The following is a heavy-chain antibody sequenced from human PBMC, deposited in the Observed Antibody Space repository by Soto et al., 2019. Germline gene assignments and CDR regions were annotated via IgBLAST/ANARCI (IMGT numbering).Heavy chain of an antibody. V-gene: IGHV3-30*18. CDR2: ISYDGSNK. CDR1: GFTFSSYG. J-gene: IGHJ4*02. CDR3: ANMAADGDYSDY. D-gene: IGHD4-17*01. Sequence: GGSLRLSCAASGFTFSSYGMHWVRQAPGKGLEWVAVISYDGSNKYYADSVKGRFTISRDNSKNTLYLQMNSLRAEDTAVYYCANMAADGDYSDYWGQGTLVTV.